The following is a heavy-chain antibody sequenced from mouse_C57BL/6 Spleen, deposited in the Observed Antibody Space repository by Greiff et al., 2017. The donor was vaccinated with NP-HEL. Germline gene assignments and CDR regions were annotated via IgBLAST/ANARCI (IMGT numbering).Heavy chain of an antibody. D-gene: IGHD4-1*01. CDR1: GYTFTSYW. J-gene: IGHJ3*01. CDR3: ARMDWDQGFAY. V-gene: IGHV1-69*01. CDR2: IDPSDSYT. Sequence: VQLQQPGAELVMPGASVKLSCKASGYTFTSYWMHWVKQRPGQGLEWIGEIDPSDSYTNYNQKFKGKSTLTVDKSSSTAYMQLSSLTSEDSAVYYCARMDWDQGFAYWGQGTLVTVSA.